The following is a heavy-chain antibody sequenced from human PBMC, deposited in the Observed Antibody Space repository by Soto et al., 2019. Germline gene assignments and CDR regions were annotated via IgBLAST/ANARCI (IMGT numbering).Heavy chain of an antibody. J-gene: IGHJ3*02. D-gene: IGHD5-18*01. CDR2: IYSGGST. CDR1: GFTVSSHY. CDR3: ARDSGQLWLPGAFDI. Sequence: EVQLVESGGGLIQPGGSLRLSCAASGFTVSSHYMSWVRQAPGKGLEWFSVIYSGGSTYYADSVKGRFTISRDNSKNTLDLQMNSLRAEDTGVYYCARDSGQLWLPGAFDIWGQGTMVTVSS. V-gene: IGHV3-53*01.